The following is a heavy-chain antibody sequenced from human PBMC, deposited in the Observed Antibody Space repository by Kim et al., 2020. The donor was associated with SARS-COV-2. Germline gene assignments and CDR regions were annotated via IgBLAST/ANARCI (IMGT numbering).Heavy chain of an antibody. D-gene: IGHD5-18*01. CDR1: GFTLSSYG. CDR3: ARANEDWDTAMRGNGLDV. CDR2: IWYDGSNK. V-gene: IGHV3-33*01. J-gene: IGHJ6*02. Sequence: GGSLRLSCAASGFTLSSYGMHWVRQAPGKGLEWVAAIWYDGSNKYYADSVKGRFTISRDNSKNTLYLQMNSLRAEDTAVYYCARANEDWDTAMRGNGLDVWGRGTTGTVSS.